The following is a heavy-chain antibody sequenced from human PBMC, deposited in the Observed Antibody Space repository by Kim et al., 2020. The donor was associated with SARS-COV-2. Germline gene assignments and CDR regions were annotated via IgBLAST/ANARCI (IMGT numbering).Heavy chain of an antibody. D-gene: IGHD3-22*01. CDR1: GFTFSNAW. CDR2: IKSKTDGGTT. J-gene: IGHJ6*02. Sequence: GGSLRLSCAASGFTFSNAWMSWVRQAPGKGLEWVGRIKSKTDGGTTDYAAPVKGRFTISRDDSKNTLYLQMNSLKTEDTAVYYCTSTYYYDSSGYLLYGMDVWGQGTTVTVSS. CDR3: TSTYYYDSSGYLLYGMDV. V-gene: IGHV3-15*01.